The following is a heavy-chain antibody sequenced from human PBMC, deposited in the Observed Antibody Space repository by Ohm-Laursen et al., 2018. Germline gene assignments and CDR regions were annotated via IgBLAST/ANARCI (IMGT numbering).Heavy chain of an antibody. J-gene: IGHJ4*02. CDR2: ISGSGDTT. V-gene: IGHV3-23*01. CDR1: AFTFSSSW. D-gene: IGHD3-9*01. CDR3: ARDIDWVAFDY. Sequence: SLRLSCAASAFTFSSSWMHWVCQAPEKGLEWVSGISGSGDTTYYADSVKGRFTISRDNSRNTLDLQMNSLRVEDTALYYCARDIDWVAFDYWGQGTLVTVSS.